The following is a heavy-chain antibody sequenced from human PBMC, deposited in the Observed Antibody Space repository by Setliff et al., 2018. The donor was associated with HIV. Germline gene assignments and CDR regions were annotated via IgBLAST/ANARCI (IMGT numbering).Heavy chain of an antibody. D-gene: IGHD3-3*01. V-gene: IGHV4-38-2*01. J-gene: IGHJ4*02. CDR2: VHFSETT. CDR1: GYSISSDYY. CDR3: ARPSLGIGGGSKFDS. Sequence: SETLSLTCAVSGYSISSDYYWGSVSQPQGKGLEWIGNVHFSETTYYNPSLKSRVTKSVDPSQNQFSLRLISVTAADAAMYYCARPSLGIGGGSKFDSWGQGTLVTVSS.